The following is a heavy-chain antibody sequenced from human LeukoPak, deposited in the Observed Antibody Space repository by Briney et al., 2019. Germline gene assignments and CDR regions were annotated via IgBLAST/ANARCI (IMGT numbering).Heavy chain of an antibody. CDR2: ISRDNGNT. CDR3: ARIISSGYNYGMDV. CDR1: GYTLTSFG. J-gene: IGHJ6*02. D-gene: IGHD3-22*01. Sequence: GDSVKVSFKASGYTLTSFGISWVRQAPGQGPEWMGWISRDNGNTNYAQNLKGRVIMTTETSTSTAYMELRSLRSDDTAVYYCARIISSGYNYGMDVWGQGTTVTVSS. V-gene: IGHV1-18*01.